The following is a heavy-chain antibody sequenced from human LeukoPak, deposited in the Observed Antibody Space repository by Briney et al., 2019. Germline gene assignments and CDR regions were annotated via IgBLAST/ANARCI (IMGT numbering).Heavy chain of an antibody. J-gene: IGHJ5*02. CDR3: ARGAGPLFDP. CDR2: ISDSGGTK. CDR1: GFTFTDYY. V-gene: IGHV3-11*01. Sequence: GGSLRLSCAASGFTFTDYYMSWIRQAPGKGLEWISYISDSGGTKHYADSVKGRFTISRDNAKNSPYLQTNSLRAEDTAVYYCARGAGPLFDPWGQGTLVTVSS.